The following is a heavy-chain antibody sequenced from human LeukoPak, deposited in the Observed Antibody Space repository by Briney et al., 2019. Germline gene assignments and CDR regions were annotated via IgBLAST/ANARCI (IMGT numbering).Heavy chain of an antibody. V-gene: IGHV4-39*01. CDR3: ASRYSNYFWGTSLGAFDI. CDR2: IYYSGST. J-gene: IGHJ3*02. CDR1: GGSISSSSYY. D-gene: IGHD4-11*01. Sequence: SETPSLTCTVSGGSISSSSYYCGWIRRPPGKGLEWIGSIYYSGSTYYNPSLKSRVTISVDTSKNQFSLKLSSVTAADTAVYYCASRYSNYFWGTSLGAFDIWGQGTMVTVSS.